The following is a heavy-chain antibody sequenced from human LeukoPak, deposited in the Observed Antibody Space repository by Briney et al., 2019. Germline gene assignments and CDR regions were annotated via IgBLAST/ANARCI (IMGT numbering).Heavy chain of an antibody. V-gene: IGHV3-66*01. D-gene: IGHD3-9*01. CDR1: GFTVSSNY. CDR2: IYSGGST. CDR3: ARGRAHDILTNY. Sequence: GGSLRLSCAASGFTVSSNYMSWVRQAPGKGLEWVSVIYSGGSTYYADSVKGRFTISRDNSKNTLYLQMNSLRAEDTAVYYCARGRAHDILTNYWGQGTLVTVSS. J-gene: IGHJ4*02.